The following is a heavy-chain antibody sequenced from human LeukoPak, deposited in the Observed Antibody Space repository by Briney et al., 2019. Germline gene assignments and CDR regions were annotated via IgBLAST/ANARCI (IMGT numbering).Heavy chain of an antibody. D-gene: IGHD3-10*01. J-gene: IGHJ1*01. CDR3: ARGHGALLWFGETEYFQH. CDR2: MNPNSGNT. V-gene: IGHV1-8*01. Sequence: GASVKVSCKASGYTFTSYDINWVRQATGQGLEWMGWMNPNSGNTGYAQKFQGRVTMTRNTSISTAYMELSSLRSEDTAVYYCARGHGALLWFGETEYFQHWGQGTLVTVSS. CDR1: GYTFTSYD.